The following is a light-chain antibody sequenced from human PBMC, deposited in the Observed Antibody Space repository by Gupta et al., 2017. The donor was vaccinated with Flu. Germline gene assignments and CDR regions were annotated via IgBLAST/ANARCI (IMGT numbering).Light chain of an antibody. J-gene: IGLJ1*01. V-gene: IGLV3-21*02. Sequence: SYVLTQSPSVSVARGQPARITGGGDNIRSKSVHWYQQKPGPAPVLVVHDDRDRPSGIPERVSGSHSESPATLTWRRVETGDEADYYCHVWDGDTEQCFFGTGTEVSVL. CDR1: NIRSKS. CDR2: DDR. CDR3: HVWDGDTEQCF.